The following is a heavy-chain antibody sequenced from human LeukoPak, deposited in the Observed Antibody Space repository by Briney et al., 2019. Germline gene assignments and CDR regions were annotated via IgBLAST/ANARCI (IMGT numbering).Heavy chain of an antibody. V-gene: IGHV7-4-1*02. CDR3: ARDLHTYYYKSGAFSAAFDI. Sequence: ASVKVSCKASGYTFSNYAMNWVRQAPGQGLEWMGWINPNTGNPTYAQGFTGRFVFSLDTSVNTAYLQINSLRAEDTAIYYCARDLHTYYYKSGAFSAAFDIWGHGTMVTVSS. D-gene: IGHD3-22*01. CDR2: INPNTGNP. J-gene: IGHJ3*02. CDR1: GYTFSNYA.